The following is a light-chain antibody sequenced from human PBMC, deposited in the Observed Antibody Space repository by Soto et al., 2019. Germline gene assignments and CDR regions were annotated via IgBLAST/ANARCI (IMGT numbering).Light chain of an antibody. CDR2: GNS. V-gene: IGLV1-40*01. J-gene: IGLJ7*01. Sequence: QSVLTQPPSVSGAPGQRVTISCTGSSSNIVAGYDVHWYQQLPGTAPKLLIYGNSNRPSGVPDRFSGSKSGTSASLAITGLQAEDEADYYCQSYDCSLSGSAVFGGGIQLTVL. CDR1: SSNIVAGYD. CDR3: QSYDCSLSGSAV.